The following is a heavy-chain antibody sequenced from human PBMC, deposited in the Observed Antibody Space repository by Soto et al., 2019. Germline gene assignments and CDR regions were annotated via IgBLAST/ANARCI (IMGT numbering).Heavy chain of an antibody. V-gene: IGHV3-53*01. CDR3: ARAYGGNPALFDP. CDR1: GFTVSSDY. D-gene: IGHD4-17*01. J-gene: IGHJ5*02. Sequence: PGGSLRLSCAASGFTVSSDYMSSVRQAPGKGLEWVSVIYTGGSTYYADSVKGRFTFSRDNSKNTLYLQMNSLRAEDTAVYYCARAYGGNPALFDPWGQGTLVTVSS. CDR2: IYTGGST.